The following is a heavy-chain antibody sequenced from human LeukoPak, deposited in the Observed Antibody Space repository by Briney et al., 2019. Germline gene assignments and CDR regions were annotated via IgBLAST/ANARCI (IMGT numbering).Heavy chain of an antibody. CDR3: ARGEWLRYSPYFDY. D-gene: IGHD5-12*01. V-gene: IGHV1-69*13. CDR2: IIPIFGTT. CDR1: GGTFSSYA. Sequence: SVKVSCKASGGTFSSYAIGWVRQAPGQGLEWMGGIIPIFGTTNYAQKFQGRVTITADESTSTAYMELSSLRSEDTAVYYCARGEWLRYSPYFDYWGQGTLVTVSS. J-gene: IGHJ4*02.